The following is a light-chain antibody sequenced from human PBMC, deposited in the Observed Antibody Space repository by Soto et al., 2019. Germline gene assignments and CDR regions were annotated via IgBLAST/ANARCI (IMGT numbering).Light chain of an antibody. CDR3: QQYNSWPRT. CDR2: GPS. Sequence: EIVLAPSPGTPSLSPGERAPLSCRASQSVSSNLAWYQQKPGQAPRLLMYGPSTRATGIPARFGGSGSGTEFTLTISSLQSEDFAVYYCQQYNSWPRTFGQGTKVDIK. V-gene: IGKV3-15*01. CDR1: QSVSSN. J-gene: IGKJ1*01.